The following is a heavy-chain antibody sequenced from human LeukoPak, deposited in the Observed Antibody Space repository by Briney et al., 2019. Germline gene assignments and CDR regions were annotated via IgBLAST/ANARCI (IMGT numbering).Heavy chain of an antibody. CDR1: GFTFSSYE. Sequence: GGSLRLSCAASGFTFSSYEMNWVRQAPGKGLEWVAFIRYDGSNKYYADSVKGRFTISRDNSKNTLYLQMNSLRAEDTAVYYCAKDRGSSWSFDYWGQGTLVTVSS. J-gene: IGHJ4*02. CDR2: IRYDGSNK. CDR3: AKDRGSSWSFDY. V-gene: IGHV3-30*02. D-gene: IGHD6-13*01.